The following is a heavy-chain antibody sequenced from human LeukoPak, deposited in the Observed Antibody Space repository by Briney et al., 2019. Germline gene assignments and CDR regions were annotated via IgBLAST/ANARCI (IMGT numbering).Heavy chain of an antibody. J-gene: IGHJ4*02. CDR3: ARGLIAVAGNRVPFDY. V-gene: IGHV3-30-3*01. D-gene: IGHD6-19*01. CDR1: GFTFSSYA. CDR2: ISYDGSNK. Sequence: GGSLRLSCAASGFTFSSYAMHWVRQAPGKGLEWVAVISYDGSNKYYADSVKGRFTISRDNSKNTLYLQMNSLRAEDTAVYYCARGLIAVAGNRVPFDYWGQGTLVTVSS.